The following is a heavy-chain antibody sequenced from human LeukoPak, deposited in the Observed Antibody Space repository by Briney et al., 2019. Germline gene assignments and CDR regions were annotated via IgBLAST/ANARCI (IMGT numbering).Heavy chain of an antibody. CDR1: GFTFSSYA. D-gene: IGHD3-3*01. CDR2: ISYDGSNK. CDR3: ARGLGDFWSGYPNDAFDI. Sequence: GGSLRLSCAASGFTFSSYAMHWVRQAPGKGLEWVAVISYDGSNKYYADSVKGRFTISRDNSKNTLYLQMNSLRAEDTAVYYCARGLGDFWSGYPNDAFDIWGQGTMVTVSS. V-gene: IGHV3-30-3*01. J-gene: IGHJ3*02.